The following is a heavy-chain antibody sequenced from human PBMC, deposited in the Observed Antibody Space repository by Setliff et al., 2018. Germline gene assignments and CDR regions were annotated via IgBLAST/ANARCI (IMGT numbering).Heavy chain of an antibody. V-gene: IGHV1-46*01. D-gene: IGHD6-13*01. CDR1: GYTFTSYY. CDR2: INPSGGST. Sequence: GASVKVSCKASGYTFTSYYMHWVRQAPGQGLEWMGIINPSGGSTSYAQKFQGRVTMTRDTSTSTVYMELNSLRSEDTAVYYCAREGMGHLYRYSSSWYLSYWGQGTLVTVSS. J-gene: IGHJ4*02. CDR3: AREGMGHLYRYSSSWYLSY.